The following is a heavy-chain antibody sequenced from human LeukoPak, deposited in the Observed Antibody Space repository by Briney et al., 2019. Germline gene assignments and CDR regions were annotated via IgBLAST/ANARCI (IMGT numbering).Heavy chain of an antibody. J-gene: IGHJ4*02. CDR1: GYTFTTYN. Sequence: GASVKVSCKASGYTFTTYNIHWVRQAPGRGLEWMGWITPNSGGTNYAQKFQGRVTMTRDTSISTAYMELSRLRSDDTAAYSCARGRGGGYFDFWGQETLVTVSS. CDR3: ARGRGGGYFDF. D-gene: IGHD2-15*01. CDR2: ITPNSGGT. V-gene: IGHV1-2*02.